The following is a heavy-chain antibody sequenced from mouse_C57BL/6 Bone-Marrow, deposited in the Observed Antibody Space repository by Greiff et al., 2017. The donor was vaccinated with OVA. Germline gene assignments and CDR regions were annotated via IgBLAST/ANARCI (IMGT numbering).Heavy chain of an antibody. Sequence: QVQLQQPGAELVKPGASVKMSCKASGYTFTSYWITWVKQRPGQGLEWIGDIYPGSGSTNYNEKFKSKATLTVDTSSCTAYRQLSSLTSEDSAVYYCARRKGDYYGSSLGYWGQGTTLTVSS. CDR1: GYTFTSYW. D-gene: IGHD1-1*01. CDR2: IYPGSGST. J-gene: IGHJ2*01. CDR3: ARRKGDYYGSSLGY. V-gene: IGHV1-55*01.